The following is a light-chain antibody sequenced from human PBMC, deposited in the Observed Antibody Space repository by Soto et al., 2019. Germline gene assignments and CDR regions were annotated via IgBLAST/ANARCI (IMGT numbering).Light chain of an antibody. J-gene: IGKJ1*01. CDR1: QSISIN. CDR2: GAS. V-gene: IGKV3-15*01. CDR3: QQFNNWPPWT. Sequence: DIVMTQSPANLSVSPGERVTLSCRASQSISINLAWYQQKPGQAPRLLIYGASTRATGIPARFSGSGSGTEFTLTISSLQSEDFAVYYCQQFNNWPPWTFGPGTKVVIK.